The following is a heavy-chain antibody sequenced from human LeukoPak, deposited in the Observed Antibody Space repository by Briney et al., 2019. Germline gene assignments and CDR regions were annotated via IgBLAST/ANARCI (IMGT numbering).Heavy chain of an antibody. CDR1: GFTFSSYA. V-gene: IGHV3-23*01. CDR3: AKDMSHYYYDSSGYYLAAPSLGY. D-gene: IGHD3-22*01. Sequence: GGSLRLSCAASGFTFSSYAMSWVRQAPGKGLEWVSAISGSGGSTYYADSVKGRFTISRDNSKNTLYLQMNSLRAEDTAVYYCAKDMSHYYYDSSGYYLAAPSLGYWGQGTLVTVSS. J-gene: IGHJ4*02. CDR2: ISGSGGST.